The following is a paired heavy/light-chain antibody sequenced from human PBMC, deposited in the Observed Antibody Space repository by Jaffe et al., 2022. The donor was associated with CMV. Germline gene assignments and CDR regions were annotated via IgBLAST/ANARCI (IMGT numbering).Light chain of an antibody. CDR2: DAS. Sequence: EIVLTQSPATLSLSPGERATLSCRASQSVRTYLAWYQQKPGQAPRLLIYDASNRATGIPARFSGSGSGTDFTLTISSLEPEDFAVYYCQQRSNWPPLTFGGGTKVEIK. J-gene: IGKJ4*01. V-gene: IGKV3-11*01. CDR1: QSVRTY. CDR3: QQRSNWPPLT.
Heavy chain of an antibody. CDR3: SRIRTGSFRASDNSGYYPTFHI. J-gene: IGHJ3*02. D-gene: IGHD3-22*01. V-gene: IGHV2-70*01. Sequence: QVTLRESGPALVKPTQTLTLTCTFSGFSLTSGVAVSWIRQPPGKALEWLALIDGDDDKYYSPSLKTRLTISRDTSENQVVLTVTNMDSVDTGTYYCSRIRTGSFRASDNSGYYPTFHIWGPGAMVTVSS. CDR1: GFSLTSGVA. CDR2: IDGDDDK.